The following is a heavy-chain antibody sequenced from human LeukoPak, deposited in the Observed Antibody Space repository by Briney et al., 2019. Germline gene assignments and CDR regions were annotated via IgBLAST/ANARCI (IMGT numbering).Heavy chain of an antibody. CDR1: GGTFSSYA. CDR2: IIPILGIA. J-gene: IGHJ4*02. CDR3: ASPFDDYGDYVVD. V-gene: IGHV1-69*04. Sequence: ASVKVSCKASGGTFSSYAISWVRQAPGQGLEWMGRIIPILGIANYAQKFQGRVTITADKSTSTAYMELSSLRSEDTAVYYCASPFDDYGDYVVDWGQGTLVTVSS. D-gene: IGHD4-17*01.